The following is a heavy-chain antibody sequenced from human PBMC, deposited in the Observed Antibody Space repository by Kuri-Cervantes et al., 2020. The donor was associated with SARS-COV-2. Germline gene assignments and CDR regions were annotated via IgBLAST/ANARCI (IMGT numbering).Heavy chain of an antibody. CDR1: GGSFSGYY. Sequence: ESLKISCAVSGGSFSGYYWNWIRQPPGKGLEWIGEINDSGSTNCNPSLKSRVTISVDTSKNQFSLKLSSVTAADTAVYYCARHGAMESWNYVWVGGNWFDPWGQGTLVTVSS. CDR2: INDSGST. D-gene: IGHD1-7*01. J-gene: IGHJ5*02. V-gene: IGHV4-34*01. CDR3: ARHGAMESWNYVWVGGNWFDP.